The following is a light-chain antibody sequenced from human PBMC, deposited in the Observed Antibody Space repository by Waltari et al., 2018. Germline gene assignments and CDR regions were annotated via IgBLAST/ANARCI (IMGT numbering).Light chain of an antibody. J-gene: IGLJ2*01. V-gene: IGLV3-25*03. Sequence: SFELTQPPSVSVSPGQTATITCSGDVLPNQYLYWYQQKPGQAPVLLIYKDTERPSGIPERFSGSTSGTGTTVTLTIGGVQAEDEADYYCQSIDVDALTFGGGTKLTVL. CDR2: KDT. CDR1: VLPNQY. CDR3: QSIDVDALT.